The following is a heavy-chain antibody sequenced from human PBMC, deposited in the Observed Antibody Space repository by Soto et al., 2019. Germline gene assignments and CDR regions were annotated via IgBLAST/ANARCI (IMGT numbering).Heavy chain of an antibody. J-gene: IGHJ6*03. Sequence: EVQLVESGGGLVQPGGSLRLSCAASGFTVSTYYMTWVRQAPGMGLEWVSVIYTGGTTYYADSVKGRFTISRDNSKNTLYRQMHSLRAEYTAVYYCARVERGYDYYYYYYMDLWGKGTTVTVSS. CDR3: ARVERGYDYYYYYYMDL. V-gene: IGHV3-66*01. CDR1: GFTVSTYY. D-gene: IGHD5-12*01. CDR2: IYTGGTT.